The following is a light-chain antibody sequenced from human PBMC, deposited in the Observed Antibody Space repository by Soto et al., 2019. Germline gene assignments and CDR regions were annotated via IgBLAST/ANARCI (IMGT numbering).Light chain of an antibody. CDR1: QSVSNNY. V-gene: IGKV3-20*01. J-gene: IGKJ2*01. Sequence: EIVLVQSPGTLSLSPGERATLSCRASQSVSNNYLAWYQQKPGQAPRLLIYGASSRATGVPDRFSGSGTGTDFSLTITRLEPEDFAVYYCQQYGVSPLMFPFGHGNKVGVK. CDR2: GAS. CDR3: QQYGVSPLMFP.